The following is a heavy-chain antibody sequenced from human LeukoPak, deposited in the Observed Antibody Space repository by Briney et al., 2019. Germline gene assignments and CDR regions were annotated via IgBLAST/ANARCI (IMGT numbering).Heavy chain of an antibody. CDR3: ARGVIVVVPAARNWFDP. V-gene: IGHV4-34*01. CDR1: GGSFSGYY. CDR2: INHSGST. D-gene: IGHD2-2*01. Sequence: SETLSLTCAVYGGSFSGYYWSWIRQPPGKGLEWIGEINHSGSTNYNPSLKSRVTISVDTSKNQFSLKLSSVTAADTAVYYCARGVIVVVPAARNWFDPWGQGTLVTVSS. J-gene: IGHJ5*02.